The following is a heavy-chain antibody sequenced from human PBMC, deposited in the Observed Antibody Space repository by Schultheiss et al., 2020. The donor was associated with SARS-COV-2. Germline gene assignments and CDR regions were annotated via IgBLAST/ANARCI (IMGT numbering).Heavy chain of an antibody. Sequence: GSLRLSCAVSGYSISSGYYWGWIRQPPGKGLEWIGSIYHSGSTNYNPSLKSRVTISLDTSKNQFSLKLSSVTAADTAVYYCARDHYGDLDYWGQGTLVTVSS. D-gene: IGHD4-17*01. CDR2: IYHSGST. CDR3: ARDHYGDLDY. CDR1: GYSISSGYY. J-gene: IGHJ4*02. V-gene: IGHV4-38-2*02.